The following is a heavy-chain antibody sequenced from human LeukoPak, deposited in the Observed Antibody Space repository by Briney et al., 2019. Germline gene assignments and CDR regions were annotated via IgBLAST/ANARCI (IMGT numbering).Heavy chain of an antibody. Sequence: ASVKVSCKASGYTFTSYYMHWVRQAPGQGLEWMGIINPSGGSTSYAQKFQGRVTMTRDTSTSTVYMELSNLRSEDTAVYYCARVAGGMITFDYFDYWGQGTLVTVSS. D-gene: IGHD3-16*01. CDR1: GYTFTSYY. J-gene: IGHJ4*02. V-gene: IGHV1-46*01. CDR2: INPSGGST. CDR3: ARVAGGMITFDYFDY.